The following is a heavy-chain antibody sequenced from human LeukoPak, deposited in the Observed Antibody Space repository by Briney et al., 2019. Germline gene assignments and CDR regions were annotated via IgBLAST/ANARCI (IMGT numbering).Heavy chain of an antibody. J-gene: IGHJ4*02. D-gene: IGHD3-10*01. CDR1: GFTFSSYA. Sequence: PGGSLRLSCAASGFTFSSYAMSWVLQAPGKGLKWVSAISGSGGSTYYADSVKGRFTISRDNSKNTLYLQMNSLRAEDTAVYYCAKESLLWFGELLSHFDYWGQGTLVTVSS. V-gene: IGHV3-23*01. CDR3: AKESLLWFGELLSHFDY. CDR2: ISGSGGST.